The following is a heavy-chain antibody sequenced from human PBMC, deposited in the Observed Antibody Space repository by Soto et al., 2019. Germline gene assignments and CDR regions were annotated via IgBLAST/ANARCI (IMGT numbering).Heavy chain of an antibody. Sequence: GGSLRLSWAASGFTFSSYSMNWVRQAPGKGLEWVSSISSSSSYIYYADSVKGRFTISRDNAKNSLCLQMNSLRAEDTAVYYCAGDHYYYGMDVWGQGTTVTVSS. J-gene: IGHJ6*02. V-gene: IGHV3-21*01. CDR1: GFTFSSYS. CDR2: ISSSSSYI. CDR3: AGDHYYYGMDV.